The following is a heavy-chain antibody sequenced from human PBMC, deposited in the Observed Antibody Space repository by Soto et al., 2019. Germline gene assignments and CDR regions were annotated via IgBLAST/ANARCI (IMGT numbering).Heavy chain of an antibody. CDR1: GFIFSSYS. V-gene: IGHV3-21*01. D-gene: IGHD6-19*01. J-gene: IGHJ5*02. CDR2: ISSSSRYI. Sequence: PXEGLRLSCADCGFIFSSYSVNWVRQAPGKGLEWVSSISSSSRYIYYADSVKGRFTISRDNAKNSLYLQMNSLRAEDTAVYYCARDTNVAELHPNWFDPCGQRTLVTVSS. CDR3: ARDTNVAELHPNWFDP.